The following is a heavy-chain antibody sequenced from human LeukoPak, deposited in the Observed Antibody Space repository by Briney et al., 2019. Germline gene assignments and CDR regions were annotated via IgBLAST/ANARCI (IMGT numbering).Heavy chain of an antibody. CDR2: IWYDGSNK. CDR3: ARARGVSTGYRPIDY. CDR1: GFTFSSYW. J-gene: IGHJ4*02. Sequence: GGSLRLSCAASGFTFSSYWMSWVRQAPGMGLEWVAVIWYDGSNKHYAESVKGRFSISRDNSKSTLYLQMNSLRAEDTAVYYCARARGVSTGYRPIDYWGQGTLVTVSS. V-gene: IGHV3-33*08. D-gene: IGHD3-22*01.